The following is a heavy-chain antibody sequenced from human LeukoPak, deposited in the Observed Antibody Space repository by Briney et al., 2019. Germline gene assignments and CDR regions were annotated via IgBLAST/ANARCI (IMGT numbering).Heavy chain of an antibody. J-gene: IGHJ4*02. Sequence: TSETLSLTCAVYGGSFSGYYWSWIRQPPGKGLEWIGEINHSGSTNYNPSLKSRVTISVDTSKNQFSLKLSSVTAADTAVYYCARRGSGWYHHFDYWGQGTLVTVSS. CDR1: GGSFSGYY. V-gene: IGHV4-34*01. CDR2: INHSGST. CDR3: ARRGSGWYHHFDY. D-gene: IGHD6-19*01.